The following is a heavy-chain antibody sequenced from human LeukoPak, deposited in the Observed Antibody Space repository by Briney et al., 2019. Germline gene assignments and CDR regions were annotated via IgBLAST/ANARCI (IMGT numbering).Heavy chain of an antibody. CDR2: INSDGSDT. CDR3: ARNNWAIDY. Sequence: GGSLRLSCAASGFTFRNHWMHWVRQAPGKGLVWVARINSDGSDTSHADSVEGRFTISRDNAKDTLYLQMNSLRVEDTAVYYCARNNWAIDYCGQGKLVAVSS. D-gene: IGHD1-20*01. V-gene: IGHV3-74*01. J-gene: IGHJ4*02. CDR1: GFTFRNHW.